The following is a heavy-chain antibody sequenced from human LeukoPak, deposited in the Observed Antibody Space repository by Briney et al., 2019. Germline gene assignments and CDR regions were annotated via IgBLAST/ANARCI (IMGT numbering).Heavy chain of an antibody. Sequence: HPGGSLRLSCVASGFTFGSFWMSWVRQAPGKGLEFVANIDQDGSVRNYVDSVKGRFIISRDNAKNSLYLQMGSLRAEDTAVYFCARDPGSSSFDYWGLGTPVTVSS. D-gene: IGHD6-13*01. V-gene: IGHV3-7*01. CDR2: IDQDGSVR. CDR3: ARDPGSSSFDY. CDR1: GFTFGSFW. J-gene: IGHJ4*02.